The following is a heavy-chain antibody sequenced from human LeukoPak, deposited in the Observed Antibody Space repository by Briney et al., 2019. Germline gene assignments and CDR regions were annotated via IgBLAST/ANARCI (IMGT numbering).Heavy chain of an antibody. V-gene: IGHV3-23*01. CDR1: GFTFSSYA. D-gene: IGHD3-22*01. CDR3: ASTTYYYDSSGYYFLDY. J-gene: IGHJ4*02. CDR2: INDSGGNT. Sequence: GGSLRLSCAASGFTFSSYAMSWVRQAPGKGLEWVSLINDSGGNTYYADSVKGRLTISRDNSKNTLFLQMSSLRAEDTAVYYCASTTYYYDSSGYYFLDYWGQGTLVTVSS.